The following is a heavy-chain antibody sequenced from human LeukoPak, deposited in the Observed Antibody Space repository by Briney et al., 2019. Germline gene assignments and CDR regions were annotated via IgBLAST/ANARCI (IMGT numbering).Heavy chain of an antibody. CDR3: ARDSTYYYDSGSSGPHYFDN. J-gene: IGHJ4*02. V-gene: IGHV3-30*01. D-gene: IGHD3-10*01. CDR2: ISSGGTYE. Sequence: GGSLRLSCAASGFPFSNYAMHWVRQAPGKGLEWVSLISSGGTYEYYADSVRGRFTISRDNSKNTLYLQLNSLRAEGTAVYYCARDSTYYYDSGSSGPHYFDNWGQGTLVTVSS. CDR1: GFPFSNYA.